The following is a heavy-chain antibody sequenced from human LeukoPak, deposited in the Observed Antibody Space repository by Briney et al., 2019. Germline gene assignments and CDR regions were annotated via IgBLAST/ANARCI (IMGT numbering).Heavy chain of an antibody. CDR1: GFTFSSYA. D-gene: IGHD6-13*01. J-gene: IGHJ4*02. Sequence: GGSLRLSCAASGFTFSSYAMHWVRQAPGKGLEWVAVISYDGSNKYYADSVKGRFTISRDNSKNTLYLQMNSLRAEDTAVYYCARPPGYSSSWGQGTLVTVSS. CDR2: ISYDGSNK. CDR3: ARPPGYSSS. V-gene: IGHV3-30-3*01.